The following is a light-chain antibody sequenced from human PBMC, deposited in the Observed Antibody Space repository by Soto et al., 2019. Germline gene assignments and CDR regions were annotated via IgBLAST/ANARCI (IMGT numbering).Light chain of an antibody. V-gene: IGKV1-39*01. CDR2: AAF. J-gene: IGKJ5*01. CDR1: QSISSY. CDR3: QQSYTTPIT. Sequence: DIQMTQSPSSLSASVGERVTITFRASQSISSYLNWYQQKPGKAPKLLIYAAFSLQSGVPSRFSGSGSGTDFTLTISSLQPEDFATYYCQQSYTTPITFGQGTRLEI.